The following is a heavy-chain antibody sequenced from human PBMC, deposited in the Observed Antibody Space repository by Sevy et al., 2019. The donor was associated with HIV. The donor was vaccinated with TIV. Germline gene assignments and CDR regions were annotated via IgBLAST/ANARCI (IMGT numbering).Heavy chain of an antibody. CDR3: STKVGFWSGFQFFDS. CDR2: IKSQSDGGTI. V-gene: IGHV3-15*07. Sequence: GGSLRLSCTASGFTFSNAWMNWVRQAPGKGLEWVGRIKSQSDGGTIDYAAPVKGRFTILRDDSKKTLFLQMKSLRSEDTAVYYWSTKVGFWSGFQFFDSWGQGTLVTVSS. J-gene: IGHJ4*02. CDR1: GFTFSNAW. D-gene: IGHD3-3*01.